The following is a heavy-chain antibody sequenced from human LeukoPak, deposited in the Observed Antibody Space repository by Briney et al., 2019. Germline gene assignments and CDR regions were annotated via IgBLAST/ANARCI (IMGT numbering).Heavy chain of an antibody. CDR3: ARGYYDSSDYEYFQH. D-gene: IGHD3-22*01. Sequence: ASVKVSCKASGGTFSSYAISWVRQAPGQGLEWMGWISAYNGNTNYAQKLQGRVTMTTDTSTSTAYMELSRLRSDDTAVYYCARGYYDSSDYEYFQHWGQGTLVTVSS. J-gene: IGHJ1*01. CDR1: GGTFSSYA. CDR2: ISAYNGNT. V-gene: IGHV1-18*01.